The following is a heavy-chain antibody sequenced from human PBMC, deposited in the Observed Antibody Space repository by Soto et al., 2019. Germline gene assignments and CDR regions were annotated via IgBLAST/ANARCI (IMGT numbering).Heavy chain of an antibody. J-gene: IGHJ6*02. Sequence: GGSLRLSCAASGFTFSSYSMNWVRQAPGKGLEWVSSISSSSSYIYYADSVKGRFTISRDNAKNSLYLQMNSLRAEDTAVYYCARDPSGDYYYGMDVWGQGTTVTVSS. V-gene: IGHV3-21*01. D-gene: IGHD4-17*01. CDR2: ISSSSSYI. CDR3: ARDPSGDYYYGMDV. CDR1: GFTFSSYS.